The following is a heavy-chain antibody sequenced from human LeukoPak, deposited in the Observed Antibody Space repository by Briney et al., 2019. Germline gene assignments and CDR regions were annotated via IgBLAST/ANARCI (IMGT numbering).Heavy chain of an antibody. D-gene: IGHD2-15*01. CDR2: IYTSGST. V-gene: IGHV4-4*07. J-gene: IGHJ5*02. CDR3: ARDGYCSGGSCYSDENWFDP. CDR1: GGSISSYY. Sequence: PSETLSLTCTVSGGSISSYYWSWIRQPAGKGLEWIGRIYTSGSTNYNPSLKSRVTMSVDTSKNQLSLKLSSVTAADTAVYYCARDGYCSGGSCYSDENWFDPWGQGTLVTVSS.